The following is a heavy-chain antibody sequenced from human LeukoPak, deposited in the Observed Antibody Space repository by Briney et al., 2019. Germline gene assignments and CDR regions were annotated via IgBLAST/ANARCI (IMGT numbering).Heavy chain of an antibody. D-gene: IGHD1-26*01. CDR3: ARVRGSYCSDY. J-gene: IGHJ4*02. V-gene: IGHV3-11*04. CDR1: VFTFRDYY. CDR2: FSSSGSAI. Sequence: GGSLRLSCAASVFTFRDYYMSWIRQAPGKGLEWVSYFSSSGSAIKYADSVKGRFNISRDNAKNSLYLQMNSLRADDTAMYYCARVRGSYCSDYWGQGTLVTVSS.